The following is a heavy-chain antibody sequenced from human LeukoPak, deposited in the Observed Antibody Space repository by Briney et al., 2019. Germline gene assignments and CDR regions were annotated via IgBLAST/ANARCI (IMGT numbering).Heavy chain of an antibody. V-gene: IGHV1-18*01. Sequence: ASARVSCKGSRYTFTSDGISCVRQAPGQGLEWVGWISAYNGNTNYAQKLQGRVTMTTDTSTSTAYMELRSLRSNDTAVYYCARDRGMLGSGWVDYWGQGTLVTVSS. D-gene: IGHD6-19*01. CDR3: ARDRGMLGSGWVDY. CDR2: ISAYNGNT. CDR1: RYTFTSDG. J-gene: IGHJ4*02.